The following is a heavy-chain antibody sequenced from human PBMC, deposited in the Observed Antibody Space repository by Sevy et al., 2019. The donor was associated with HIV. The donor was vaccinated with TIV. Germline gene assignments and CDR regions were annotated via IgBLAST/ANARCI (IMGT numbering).Heavy chain of an antibody. CDR1: GGSISSYY. CDR2: IYYSGST. Sequence: SETLSLTCTVSGGSISSYYWSWIRQPPGKGLEWIGYIYYSGSTNYNPSLKSRATISVDTSKNQFSLKLSSVTAADTAVYYCARVIYYGSGSSYYYYYYMDVWGKGTTVTVSS. D-gene: IGHD3-10*01. CDR3: ARVIYYGSGSSYYYYYYMDV. V-gene: IGHV4-59*01. J-gene: IGHJ6*03.